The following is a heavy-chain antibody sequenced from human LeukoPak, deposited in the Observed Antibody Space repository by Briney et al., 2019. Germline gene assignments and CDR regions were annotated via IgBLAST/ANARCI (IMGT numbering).Heavy chain of an antibody. Sequence: SETLSLTCTVSGGSISTFFWTWIRQPAGKGLEWIGRIYTSGSTNYNASLKSRVTMSVDTSKNQFSLKLSSVTATDTAVYYCARESETVAGRGLDYWGQGTLVTVSS. V-gene: IGHV4-4*07. CDR2: IYTSGST. CDR1: GGSISTFF. CDR3: ARESETVAGRGLDY. J-gene: IGHJ4*02. D-gene: IGHD6-19*01.